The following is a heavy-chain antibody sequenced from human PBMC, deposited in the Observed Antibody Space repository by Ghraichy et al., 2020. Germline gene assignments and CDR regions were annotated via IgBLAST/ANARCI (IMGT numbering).Heavy chain of an antibody. CDR2: ISAYNGNT. J-gene: IGHJ4*02. D-gene: IGHD5-18*01. V-gene: IGHV1-18*04. CDR1: GYTFTSYG. CDR3: ARDWIQLWLNPGFDY. Sequence: ASVKVSCKASGYTFTSYGISWVRQAPGQGLEWMGWISAYNGNTNYAQKLQGRVTMTTDTSTSTAYMELRSLRSDDTAVYYCARDWIQLWLNPGFDYWGQGTLVTVSS.